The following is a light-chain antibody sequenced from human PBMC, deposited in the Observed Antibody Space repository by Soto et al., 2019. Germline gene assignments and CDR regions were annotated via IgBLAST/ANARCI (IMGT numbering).Light chain of an antibody. CDR1: ISNIRSNT. CDR2: SDN. V-gene: IGLV1-44*01. J-gene: IGLJ3*02. CDR3: AAWDDSLDGWV. Sequence: QSVLTQPPSASGTPGQRVTISCSGSISNIRSNTVNWYQQLPGTAPKLLMYSDNQRPSGVPDRFSGSKSGTSASLAISGLQSEDEADYYCAAWDDSLDGWVFGGGTKVTVL.